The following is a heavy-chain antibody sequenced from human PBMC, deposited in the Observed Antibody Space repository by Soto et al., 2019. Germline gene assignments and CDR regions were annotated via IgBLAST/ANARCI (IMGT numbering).Heavy chain of an antibody. Sequence: QVQLVESGGGLVKPGGSLRLSCAASGFTFSDYYMSWIRQAPGKGLEWVSYISASSSYTNYTDSVKGRFTISRDNAKNSRYLQMRSLRAEDTAVYYCARDHHRYSGYDYVDYWGQGTLVTVSS. J-gene: IGHJ4*02. CDR2: ISASSSYT. CDR3: ARDHHRYSGYDYVDY. V-gene: IGHV3-11*05. CDR1: GFTFSDYY. D-gene: IGHD5-12*01.